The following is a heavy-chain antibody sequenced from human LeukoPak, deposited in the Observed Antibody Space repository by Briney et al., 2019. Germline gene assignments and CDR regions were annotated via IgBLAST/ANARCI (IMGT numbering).Heavy chain of an antibody. Sequence: EASVKVSCKASGGTFSSYAISWVRQAPGQGLEWMGGIIPIFGTANYAQKFQGRVTITADESTSTAYMELSSLRSEDTAVYYCARTIGYRDSTIGYYYMDVWGKGTTVTISS. D-gene: IGHD5-12*01. J-gene: IGHJ6*03. CDR3: ARTIGYRDSTIGYYYMDV. CDR1: GGTFSSYA. V-gene: IGHV1-69*13. CDR2: IIPIFGTA.